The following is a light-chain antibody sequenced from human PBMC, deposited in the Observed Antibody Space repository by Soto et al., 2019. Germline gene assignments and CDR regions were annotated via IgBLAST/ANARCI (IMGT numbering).Light chain of an antibody. CDR3: SSYTSSSTLESV. Sequence: QSALTQPASVSGSPGQSITISCTGTSSDVGGYNYVSWYQQHPGKAPKLMIYDVSNRPSGVSNRFSGSKSGNTASLTISGLQAEDAADYYCSSYTSSSTLESVFGTGTKVTVL. CDR1: SSDVGGYNY. J-gene: IGLJ1*01. V-gene: IGLV2-14*01. CDR2: DVS.